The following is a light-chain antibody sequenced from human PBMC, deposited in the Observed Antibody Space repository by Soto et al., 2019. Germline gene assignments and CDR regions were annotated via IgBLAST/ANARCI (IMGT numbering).Light chain of an antibody. V-gene: IGLV2-23*01. CDR2: EGS. CDR1: SSDVGSYNL. J-gene: IGLJ2*01. CDR3: GSYAGSSVV. Sequence: QSALTQPASVSGSPGQSITISCTGTSSDVGSYNLVSWYQQHPGKAPKLMIYEGSKRPSGVSNRFSGSKSGNTASLTISGRQAEDEADYYCGSYAGSSVVFGGGTKVTVL.